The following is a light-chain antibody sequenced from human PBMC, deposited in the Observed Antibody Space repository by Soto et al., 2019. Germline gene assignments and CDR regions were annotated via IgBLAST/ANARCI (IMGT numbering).Light chain of an antibody. CDR1: QSISSY. CDR3: QQSYSTPQ. V-gene: IGKV1-39*01. J-gene: IGKJ3*01. Sequence: DIQMTQSPSSLSASVGDRVTITCLASQSISSYLNWYQQKPGKAPKLLIYAASRLQSGVPSRFSGNGSGTDFTLTISSLQPEDFATYYCQQSYSTPQFGPGTKVDIK. CDR2: AAS.